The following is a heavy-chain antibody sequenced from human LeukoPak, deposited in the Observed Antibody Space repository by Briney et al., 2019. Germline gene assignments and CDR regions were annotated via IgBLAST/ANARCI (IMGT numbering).Heavy chain of an antibody. CDR3: ARFEGSWYIDL. CDR2: IKQDGSEK. J-gene: IGHJ2*01. Sequence: PGRSLRLSCAASGFTFSSYAMHWVRQAPGKGLEWVANIKQDGSEKYYVDSVKGRFTISRDNAKNSLYLQMNSLRAEDTAVYYCARFEGSWYIDLWGRGTLVTVSS. CDR1: GFTFSSYA. V-gene: IGHV3-7*01.